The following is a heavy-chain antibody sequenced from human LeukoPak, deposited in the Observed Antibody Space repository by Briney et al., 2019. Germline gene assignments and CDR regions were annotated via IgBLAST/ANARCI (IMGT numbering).Heavy chain of an antibody. J-gene: IGHJ5*02. CDR1: GGFISNYY. Sequence: SETLSLTCTVSGGFISNYYWTWIRQPPGKGLEWIGYIHSSGSIHYSPSVRNRVTMSLDTSKNQFSLNLSSVTAADTAFYYCVRREGYSSSPLGSWGQGILVTVSS. V-gene: IGHV4-59*01. CDR2: IHSSGSI. D-gene: IGHD2-15*01. CDR3: VRREGYSSSPLGS.